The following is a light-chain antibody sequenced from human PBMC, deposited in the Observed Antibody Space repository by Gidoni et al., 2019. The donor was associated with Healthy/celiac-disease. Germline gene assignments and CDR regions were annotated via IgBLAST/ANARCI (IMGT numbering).Light chain of an antibody. CDR2: KDS. CDR1: ALPKQY. J-gene: IGLJ3*02. CDR3: QSADSSGTGV. Sequence: SYELTQPPSVSVSPGQTSRINCSGDALPKQYAYWYQQNAGQAPVLVIYKDSERPSGIPERFSGSSSGTTVTLTISGVQAEDEADYYCQSADSSGTGVFGGGTKLTVL. V-gene: IGLV3-25*02.